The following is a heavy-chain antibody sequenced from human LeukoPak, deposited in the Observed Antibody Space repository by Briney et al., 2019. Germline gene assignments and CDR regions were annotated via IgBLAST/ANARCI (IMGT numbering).Heavy chain of an antibody. J-gene: IGHJ4*02. CDR3: AKLGRVSVSLYHFDY. CDR1: GFNFRSYG. D-gene: IGHD5/OR15-5a*01. V-gene: IGHV3-30*02. CDR2: IRHDGSDK. Sequence: GGSLRLSCAASGFNFRSYGMHWVRRVPGKGLEWVAFIRHDGSDKYYADSVKGRFTITRDNSDETLYLQMSSLRVDDTAVYYCAKLGRVSVSLYHFDYWGQGALVTVSS.